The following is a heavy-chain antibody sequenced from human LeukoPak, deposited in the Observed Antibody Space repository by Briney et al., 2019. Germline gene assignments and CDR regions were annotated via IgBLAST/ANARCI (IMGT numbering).Heavy chain of an antibody. Sequence: GGSLRLSCTVSGFVLSNYAFHWFRQAPGKGLEWVAVLSSDGNSKYYTDSVKGRFTISRDNSKNTLFLQMYSLRPEDTAMYHCARDGGPGYSSTWYPSGHWGQGTLVTVSS. CDR1: GFVLSNYA. CDR2: LSSDGNSK. V-gene: IGHV3-30-3*01. D-gene: IGHD6-13*01. CDR3: ARDGGPGYSSTWYPSGH. J-gene: IGHJ4*02.